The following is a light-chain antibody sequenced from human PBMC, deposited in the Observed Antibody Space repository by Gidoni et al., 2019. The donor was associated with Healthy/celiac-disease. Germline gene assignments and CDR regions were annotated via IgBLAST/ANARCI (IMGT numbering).Light chain of an antibody. CDR1: SSDVGSYNL. J-gene: IGLJ3*02. CDR3: CSYAGSSTWV. Sequence: QSALTQPASVSGSPGKSITISCTGTSSDVGSYNLVSWYQQHPGKAPKLMIYEGSKRPSGVSNRFSGSKSGNTASLTISGLQAEDEADYYCCSYAGSSTWVFGGGTQADRP. CDR2: EGS. V-gene: IGLV2-23*01.